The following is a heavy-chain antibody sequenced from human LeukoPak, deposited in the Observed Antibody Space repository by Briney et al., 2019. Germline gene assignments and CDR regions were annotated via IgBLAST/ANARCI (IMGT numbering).Heavy chain of an antibody. Sequence: SGGSLRLSCAASGFTFSSYGIHWVRQAPGKGLEWVAVISYDGSNKYYADSVKGRFTISRDNSKNTLYLQMNSLRAEDTALYYCARGGLTIFGVVNYMDVWGKGTTVTVSS. V-gene: IGHV3-30*12. D-gene: IGHD3-3*01. CDR3: ARGGLTIFGVVNYMDV. CDR2: ISYDGSNK. J-gene: IGHJ6*03. CDR1: GFTFSSYG.